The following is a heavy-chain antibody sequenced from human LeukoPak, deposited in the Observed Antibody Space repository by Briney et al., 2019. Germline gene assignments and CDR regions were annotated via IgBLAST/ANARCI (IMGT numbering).Heavy chain of an antibody. CDR1: GFTFSSYA. Sequence: GGALRLSCAASGFTFSSYAMSWVRQAPGKGLEWVSAISGSGGSTYYADSVKGRFTISRDNSKNTLYLQMNSLRAEDTAVYYCAKRAPGYDILTGTAGAFDIWGQGTMVTVSS. CDR3: AKRAPGYDILTGTAGAFDI. CDR2: ISGSGGST. V-gene: IGHV3-23*01. J-gene: IGHJ3*02. D-gene: IGHD3-9*01.